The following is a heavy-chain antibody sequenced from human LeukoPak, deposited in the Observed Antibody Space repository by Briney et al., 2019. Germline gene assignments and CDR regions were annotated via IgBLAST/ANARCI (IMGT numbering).Heavy chain of an antibody. J-gene: IGHJ4*02. CDR3: ARAYYDSSGYYDY. V-gene: IGHV3-23*01. CDR2: ISSSGYST. CDR1: GFTFSSYA. Sequence: GGSLRLSCAASGFTFSSYAMTWVRQAPGKGLEWVSTISSSGYSTYYADSVKGRFTISRDNSKNTLYLQLNSLRAEDTTVYYCARAYYDSSGYYDYWGQGTLVTVSS. D-gene: IGHD3-22*01.